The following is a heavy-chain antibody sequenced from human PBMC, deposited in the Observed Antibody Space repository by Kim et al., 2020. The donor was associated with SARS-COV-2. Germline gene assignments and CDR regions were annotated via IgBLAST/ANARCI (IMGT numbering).Heavy chain of an antibody. CDR3: AKAALYYDILTGVY. V-gene: IGHV3-23*01. J-gene: IGHJ4*02. D-gene: IGHD3-9*01. Sequence: AESGKRRFTISRENSKNTLYLQMNSLRAEDTAVYYCAKAALYYDILTGVYWGQGTLVTVSS.